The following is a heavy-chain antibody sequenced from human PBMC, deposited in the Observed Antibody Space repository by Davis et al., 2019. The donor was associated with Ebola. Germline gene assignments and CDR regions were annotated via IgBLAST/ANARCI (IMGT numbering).Heavy chain of an antibody. J-gene: IGHJ4*02. D-gene: IGHD2-15*01. CDR1: GFTFSSYS. CDR3: ARERPSGWSSLDY. CDR2: ISSSSSTI. V-gene: IGHV3-48*02. Sequence: GESLKISCAASGFTFSSYSMNWVRQAPGKGLEWVSYISSSSSTIYYADSVKGRFTISRDNAKNSLYLQMNSLRDEDTAVYYCARERPSGWSSLDYWGQGTLVTVSS.